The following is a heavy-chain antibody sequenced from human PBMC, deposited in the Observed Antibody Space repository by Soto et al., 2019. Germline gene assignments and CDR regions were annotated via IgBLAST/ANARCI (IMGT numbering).Heavy chain of an antibody. Sequence: PGGSLRLSCAASGFTFSSHWMSWVRQAPGKGLEWVANIKQDGSEKYYVDSVKGRFTISRDNAKNSLYLQMNSLRAEDTAVYYCARESRVVVAATLYYYYYGMDVWGQGTTVTVSS. V-gene: IGHV3-7*03. CDR2: IKQDGSEK. CDR1: GFTFSSHW. J-gene: IGHJ6*02. D-gene: IGHD2-15*01. CDR3: ARESRVVVAATLYYYYYGMDV.